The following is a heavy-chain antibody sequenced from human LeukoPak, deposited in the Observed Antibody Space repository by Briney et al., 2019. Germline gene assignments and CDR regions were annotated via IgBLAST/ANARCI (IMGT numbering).Heavy chain of an antibody. CDR3: VKDRVGVTLSWFDP. J-gene: IGHJ5*02. D-gene: IGHD1-26*01. V-gene: IGHV3-13*01. CDR2: IGTAGDT. CDR1: GFTFSGYD. Sequence: GGSLRLSCAASGFTFSGYDLHWVRQPTGKGLEWVSGIGTAGDTYYLGSVKGRFTISRENAKNSLYLQMNSLRAEDTAVYYCVKDRVGVTLSWFDPWGQGTLVTVSS.